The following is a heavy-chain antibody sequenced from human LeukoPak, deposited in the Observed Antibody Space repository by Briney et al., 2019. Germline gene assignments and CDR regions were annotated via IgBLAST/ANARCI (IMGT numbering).Heavy chain of an antibody. D-gene: IGHD3-22*01. CDR3: TSDYFDSSGYRYYFNY. J-gene: IGHJ4*02. CDR2: INSDGSST. V-gene: IGHV3-74*01. CDR1: GFIFSSYW. Sequence: GGSLRLSCAASGFIFSSYWMHWVRHAPGKGLVWVSRINSDGSSTRYADSVKGRFTISRDNAKNTLYLQMNSLRAEDTAVYCCTSDYFDSSGYRYYFNYWGQGTLVTVSS.